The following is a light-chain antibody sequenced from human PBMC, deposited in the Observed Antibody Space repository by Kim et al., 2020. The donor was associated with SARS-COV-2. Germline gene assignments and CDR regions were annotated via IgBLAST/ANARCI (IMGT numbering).Light chain of an antibody. CDR1: SIGLQS. V-gene: IGLV3-21*04. CDR3: QVWDTGSDHPI. Sequence: PGKTARIPCGENSIGLQSFRWYQQKPGQAPVLVIYYDTDRPSGIPERFSGSNSGNTATLTISRVEAGDEADYYCQVWDTGSDHPIFGGGTQLTVL. CDR2: YDT. J-gene: IGLJ2*01.